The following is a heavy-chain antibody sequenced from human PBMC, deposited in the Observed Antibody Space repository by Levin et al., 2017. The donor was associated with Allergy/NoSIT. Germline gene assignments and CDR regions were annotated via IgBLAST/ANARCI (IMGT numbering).Heavy chain of an antibody. CDR3: EGWLLHFGLDI. Sequence: GESLKISCAASGSTVSGHYMSWVRQAPGKGLEWVSVIYSGGSTFYADSVKGRFTISRDNSRNTLHLQMDSLRFEDTAVYYCEGWLLHFGLDIWGQGAVVTVSS. V-gene: IGHV3-66*02. CDR1: GSTVSGHY. D-gene: IGHD6-19*01. CDR2: IYSGGST. J-gene: IGHJ3*02.